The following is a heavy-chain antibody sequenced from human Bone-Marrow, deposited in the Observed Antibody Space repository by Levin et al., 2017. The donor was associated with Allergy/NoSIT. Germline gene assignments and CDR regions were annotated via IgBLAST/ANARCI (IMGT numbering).Heavy chain of an antibody. CDR1: GFTVSNNY. CDR3: AAQTPGIGRS. V-gene: IGHV3-53*01. J-gene: IGHJ4*02. D-gene: IGHD3-10*01. CDR2: IYSGGNT. Sequence: GGSLRLSCAASGFTVSNNYMKWVRQAPGKGLEWVSLIYSGGNTYYADSVKGRFTISRDNSKNTLYLQMNSLRAEDTAVYYCAAQTPGIGRSWGQGTLVTVSS.